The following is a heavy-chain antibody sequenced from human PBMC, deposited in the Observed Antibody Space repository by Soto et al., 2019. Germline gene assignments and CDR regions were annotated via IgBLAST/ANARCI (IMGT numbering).Heavy chain of an antibody. CDR3: ARWGTTRAFDI. Sequence: ASVKVSCKASGYTFTSYAMHWVRQAPGQRLEWMGWFNAGNGNTKYSQKFQGRVTITRDTSASTAYMELSSLRSEDTAVYYCARWGTTRAFDIWGQGTMVTVSS. J-gene: IGHJ3*02. CDR1: GYTFTSYA. V-gene: IGHV1-3*01. CDR2: FNAGNGNT. D-gene: IGHD1-7*01.